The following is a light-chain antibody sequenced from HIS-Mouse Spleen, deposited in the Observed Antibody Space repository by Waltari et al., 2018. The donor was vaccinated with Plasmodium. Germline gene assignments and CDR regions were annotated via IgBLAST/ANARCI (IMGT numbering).Light chain of an antibody. J-gene: IGKJ3*01. CDR2: GAS. CDR1: QSVSRN. V-gene: IGKV3-15*01. Sequence: EIVMTHSPATLSVSPGERATLSCRASQSVSRNLAWYQQKPGQAPRLLIYGASTRATGIPARFSGSGSGTEFTLTISSLQSEDFAVYYCQQYNNWSFTFGPGTKVDIK. CDR3: QQYNNWSFT.